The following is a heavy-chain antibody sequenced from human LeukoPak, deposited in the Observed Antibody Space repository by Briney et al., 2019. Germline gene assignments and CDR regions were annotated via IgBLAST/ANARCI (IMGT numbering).Heavy chain of an antibody. J-gene: IGHJ6*03. CDR1: GYTFTSYW. V-gene: IGHV5-51*01. CDR3: ARGSIAVAGHYYYYYMDV. D-gene: IGHD6-19*01. Sequence: GESLKISCEGSGYTFTSYWIAWVRQMPGKGLEWMGIIYPGDSDTRYSPSFQGQVTISADKSISTAYLQWSSLKASDTAMYYCARGSIAVAGHYYYYYMDVWGKGTTVTVSS. CDR2: IYPGDSDT.